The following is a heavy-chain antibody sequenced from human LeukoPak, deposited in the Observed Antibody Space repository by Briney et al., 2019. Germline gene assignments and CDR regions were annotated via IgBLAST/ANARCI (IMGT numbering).Heavy chain of an antibody. V-gene: IGHV4-39*07. J-gene: IGHJ4*02. CDR1: GGSISSSSYY. CDR3: ARGVARSSKFRFSYYFDY. Sequence: SETLSLTRTVSGGSISSSSYYWGWIRQPPGKGLEWIGSIYHSGSTYYNPSLKSRVTISVDTSKNQFSLKPSSVTAADTAVYYCARGVARSSKFRFSYYFDYWGQGTLVTVSS. CDR2: IYHSGST. D-gene: IGHD6-6*01.